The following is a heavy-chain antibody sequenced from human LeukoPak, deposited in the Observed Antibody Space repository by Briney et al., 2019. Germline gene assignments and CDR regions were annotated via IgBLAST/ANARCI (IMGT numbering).Heavy chain of an antibody. D-gene: IGHD3-22*01. CDR2: IKPSGGST. J-gene: IGHJ4*02. CDR3: ARRPLRGDYDSSGYFNY. CDR1: GYTFTGYY. V-gene: IGHV1-46*01. Sequence: ASVKVSCKASGYTFTGYYIHWVRQAPGQGLEWMGIIKPSGGSTSYAQKFQGRVTMTRDTSISTAYMELSRLRSDDTAVYYCARRPLRGDYDSSGYFNYWGQGTLVTVSS.